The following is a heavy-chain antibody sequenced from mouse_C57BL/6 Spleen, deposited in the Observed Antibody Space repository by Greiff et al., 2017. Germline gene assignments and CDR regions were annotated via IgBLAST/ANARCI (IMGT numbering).Heavy chain of an antibody. CDR2: IHPNSGST. Sequence: QVHVKQPGAELVKPGASVKLSCKASGYTFTSYWMHWVKQRPGQGLEWIGMIHPNSGSTNYNEKFKSKATLTVDKSSSTAYMQLSSLTSEDSAVYYCARERGDYDEDAMDYWGQGTSVTVSS. J-gene: IGHJ4*01. V-gene: IGHV1-64*01. D-gene: IGHD2-4*01. CDR1: GYTFTSYW. CDR3: ARERGDYDEDAMDY.